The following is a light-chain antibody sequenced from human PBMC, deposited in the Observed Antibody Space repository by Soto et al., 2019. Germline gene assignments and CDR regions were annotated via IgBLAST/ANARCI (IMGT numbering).Light chain of an antibody. J-gene: IGKJ1*01. Sequence: AIQMTQSPSSLSASVGDRVIITCRASQAIRTALGWYQQRPGKAPKLLIYGTSSLQSGVPSRYSGSGSGTDFTLTINGLQHEDFATYYCLQDYSYPRTFGQGTKVDVK. V-gene: IGKV1-6*01. CDR2: GTS. CDR1: QAIRTA. CDR3: LQDYSYPRT.